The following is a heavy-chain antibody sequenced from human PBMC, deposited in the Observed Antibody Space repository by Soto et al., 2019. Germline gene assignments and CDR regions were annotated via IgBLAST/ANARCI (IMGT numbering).Heavy chain of an antibody. CDR3: AKNQERELPRVIDF. V-gene: IGHV3-23*01. D-gene: IGHD1-7*01. CDR2: MSVSSSTT. J-gene: IGHJ4*02. Sequence: GGSLRLSCATSGLTFSNYAMSWVRQAPGGGLEWVSSMSVSSSTTYYADSVRGRFTISRDRSKNTLYLQMSSLSAEDTALYYCAKNQERELPRVIDFWGQGTLDTVSS. CDR1: GLTFSNYA.